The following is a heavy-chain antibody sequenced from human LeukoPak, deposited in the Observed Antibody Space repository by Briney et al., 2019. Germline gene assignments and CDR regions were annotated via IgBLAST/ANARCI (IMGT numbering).Heavy chain of an antibody. CDR3: ARDKNWTDY. CDR1: GGSISSTSYY. Sequence: SETLSLTCSVSGGSISSTSYYWSWIRQPPGKGLEWIGYIYYSGSIDYNPSLKSRVVISVDTSKNQFSLKLSSVTAADTAVYYCARDKNWTDYWGQGTLVTVSS. D-gene: IGHD1-1*01. J-gene: IGHJ4*02. V-gene: IGHV4-61*01. CDR2: IYYSGSI.